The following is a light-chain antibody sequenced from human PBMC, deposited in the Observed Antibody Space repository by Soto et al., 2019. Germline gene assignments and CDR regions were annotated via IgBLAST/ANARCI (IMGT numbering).Light chain of an antibody. V-gene: IGLV2-8*01. CDR1: INDVGGYNY. Sequence: QSALTQPPSASGSPGQSVTISCAGTINDVGGYNYVSWYQQHPGKVPQLMIYQVTKRPSGVPDRFSASKSDTTASLTISGLQAEDEGDYYCMSYAGVNRFVFGTGTKLTVL. CDR2: QVT. J-gene: IGLJ1*01. CDR3: MSYAGVNRFV.